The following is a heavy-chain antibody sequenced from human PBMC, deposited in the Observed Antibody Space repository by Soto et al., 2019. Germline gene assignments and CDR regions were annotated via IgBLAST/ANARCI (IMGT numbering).Heavy chain of an antibody. J-gene: IGHJ4*02. V-gene: IGHV3-21*05. CDR2: ISSSTSYT. D-gene: IGHD3-22*01. Sequence: GGSLRLSCAASGFTFSSYEMNWVRQAPGKGLEWVSYISSSTSYTNYADSVKGRFTMSRDNAENSVYLQMNSLRPEDTAVYYCATDDSRVLEYFDYWGQGTLVTVSS. CDR1: GFTFSSYE. CDR3: ATDDSRVLEYFDY.